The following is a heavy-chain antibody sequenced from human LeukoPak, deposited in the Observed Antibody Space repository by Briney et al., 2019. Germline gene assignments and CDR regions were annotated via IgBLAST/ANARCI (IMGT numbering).Heavy chain of an antibody. Sequence: SVKVSCKASGGTFSSYAISWVRQAPGQGLEWMGGIIPIFGTTNYAQKFQGRVTITTDESTSTAYMELSSLRAEDTALYYCAKETGYSYGFDYWGQGTLVTVSS. CDR1: GGTFSSYA. CDR2: IIPIFGTT. CDR3: AKETGYSYGFDY. D-gene: IGHD5-18*01. J-gene: IGHJ4*02. V-gene: IGHV1-69*05.